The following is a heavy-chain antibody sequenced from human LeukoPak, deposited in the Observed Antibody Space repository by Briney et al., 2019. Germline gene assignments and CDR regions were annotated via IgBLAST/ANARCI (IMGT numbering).Heavy chain of an antibody. CDR1: GGSISSYY. Sequence: SETLSLTCTVSGGSISSYYWSWIRQPPGKGLEWIGCIYYSGSTNYNPSLKSRVTISVDTSKNQFSLKLSSVTAADTAVYYCARDKHNRFDYWGQGTLVTVSS. CDR2: IYYSGST. CDR3: ARDKHNRFDY. V-gene: IGHV4-59*01. D-gene: IGHD1-14*01. J-gene: IGHJ4*02.